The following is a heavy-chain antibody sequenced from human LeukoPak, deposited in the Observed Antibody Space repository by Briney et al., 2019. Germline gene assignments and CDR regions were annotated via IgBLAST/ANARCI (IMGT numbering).Heavy chain of an antibody. V-gene: IGHV4-34*01. CDR3: ARTGGEWLLPPPFDY. CDR1: GGSFSGYY. Sequence: PAGTLSLTCAVYGGSFSGYYWSWIRQPPGKGLEWVGEINHSGSSNYNPSLKSRVTISVDTSKNQFSLKLSSVTAADTAVYYCARTGGEWLLPPPFDYWGQGTLVTVSS. J-gene: IGHJ4*02. CDR2: INHSGSS. D-gene: IGHD3-22*01.